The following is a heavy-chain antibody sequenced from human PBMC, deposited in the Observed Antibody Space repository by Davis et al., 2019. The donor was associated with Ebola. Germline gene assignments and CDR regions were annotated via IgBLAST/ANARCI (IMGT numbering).Heavy chain of an antibody. Sequence: GESLKISCAASGFTVSSNYMSWVRQAPGKGLEWVSVIYSGGSTYYADSVKGRFTISRDNSKNTLYLQMNSLRAEETAVYYCATVTTYYFDYWGQGTLVTVSS. CDR3: ATVTTYYFDY. V-gene: IGHV3-53*01. D-gene: IGHD4-17*01. CDR1: GFTVSSNY. CDR2: IYSGGST. J-gene: IGHJ4*02.